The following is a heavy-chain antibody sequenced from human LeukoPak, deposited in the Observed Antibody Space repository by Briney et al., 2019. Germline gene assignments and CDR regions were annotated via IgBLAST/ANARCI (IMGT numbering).Heavy chain of an antibody. Sequence: GASVKVSCKASGYTFTSYGISWVRQAPGQGLEWMGWISAYNGNTNYAQKLQGRVTMTTDTSTSTAYMELRRLRSDDTAVYYCARDSRGFHYYYYYMDVWGKGTTVTISS. J-gene: IGHJ6*03. CDR1: GYTFTSYG. D-gene: IGHD1-14*01. V-gene: IGHV1-18*01. CDR3: ARDSRGFHYYYYYMDV. CDR2: ISAYNGNT.